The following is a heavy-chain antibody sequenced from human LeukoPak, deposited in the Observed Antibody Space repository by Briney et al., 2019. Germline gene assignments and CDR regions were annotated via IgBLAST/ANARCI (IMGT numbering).Heavy chain of an antibody. CDR2: IYYSVTS. D-gene: IGHD3-10*01. Sequence: SETLSLTCIVSGDSISTYYWSWIRQPPGKGLEWIGYIYYSVTSDYNPSLKRRVTMSVDMSTNQISLKLSSVTAADTAVYYCARGSGGDGSGSLWGQGTLVTVSS. CDR1: GDSISTYY. CDR3: ARGSGGDGSGSL. J-gene: IGHJ4*02. V-gene: IGHV4-59*01.